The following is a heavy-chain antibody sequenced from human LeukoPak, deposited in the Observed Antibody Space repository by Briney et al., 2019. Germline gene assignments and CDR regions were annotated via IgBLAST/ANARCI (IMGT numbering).Heavy chain of an antibody. CDR2: INHSGST. D-gene: IGHD6-19*01. CDR3: ARHPLQQWLVRSDYYYYMDV. V-gene: IGHV4-34*01. J-gene: IGHJ6*03. Sequence: SETLSLTCAVYGGSFSGYYWSWIRPPPGKGLEWIGEINHSGSTNYNPSLKSRVTISVDTSKNQFSLKLSSVTAADTAVYYCARHPLQQWLVRSDYYYYMDVWGKGTTVTISS. CDR1: GGSFSGYY.